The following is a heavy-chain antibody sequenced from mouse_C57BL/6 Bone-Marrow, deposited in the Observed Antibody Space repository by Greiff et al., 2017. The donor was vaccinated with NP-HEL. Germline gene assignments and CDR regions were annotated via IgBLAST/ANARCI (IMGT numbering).Heavy chain of an antibody. CDR2: IYPGDGDT. Sequence: QVQLQQSGPELVKPGASVKISCKASGYAFSSSWMNWVKQRPGKGLEWIGRIYPGDGDTNYNGKFKGKATLTADKSSSTAYMQLSSLTSEDSAVYFCARYFHYFDYWGQGTTLTVSS. J-gene: IGHJ2*01. V-gene: IGHV1-82*01. CDR3: ARYFHYFDY. CDR1: GYAFSSSW.